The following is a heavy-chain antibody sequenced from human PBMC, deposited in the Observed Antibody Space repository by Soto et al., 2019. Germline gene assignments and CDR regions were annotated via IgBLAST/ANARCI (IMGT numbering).Heavy chain of an antibody. D-gene: IGHD3-10*01. V-gene: IGHV4-31*03. CDR3: ARVGVLLWFGEITPLFFDY. Sequence: QVQLQESGPGLVKPSQTLSLTCTVSGGSISSGGYYWSWIRQHPGKGLEWIGYIYYSGSTYYNPSLKRRLTISVDTSKNHFSLKLSYVTAADTAVYYCARVGVLLWFGEITPLFFDYWGQGTLVTVSS. J-gene: IGHJ4*02. CDR1: GGSISSGGYY. CDR2: IYYSGST.